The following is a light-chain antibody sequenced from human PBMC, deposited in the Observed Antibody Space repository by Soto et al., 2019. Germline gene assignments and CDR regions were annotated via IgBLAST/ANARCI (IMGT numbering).Light chain of an antibody. Sequence: EIVLTQSPATLSLSPGERATLSCRASQSVSSFLAWYQHKPGQAPRLLIYDTSNMATGIPARFSGSGSGTDFTLTISSLEPEDFAVYFCQQRSCWPLTFGGGTKVEI. J-gene: IGKJ4*01. CDR2: DTS. CDR3: QQRSCWPLT. CDR1: QSVSSF. V-gene: IGKV3-11*01.